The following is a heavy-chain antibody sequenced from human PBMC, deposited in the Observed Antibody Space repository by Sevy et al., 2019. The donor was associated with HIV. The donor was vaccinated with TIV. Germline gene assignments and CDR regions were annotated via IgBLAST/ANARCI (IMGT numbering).Heavy chain of an antibody. J-gene: IGHJ6*02. CDR2: IRSKAYGGTT. V-gene: IGHV3-49*04. CDR1: GFTFDDYT. CDR3: TRVEGAADWGMDV. Sequence: GGSLRLSCRASGFTFDDYTMSWVRQAPGKGLEWVAFIRSKAYGGTTEYAASVKGRFTISREESKSIAYLQMNSLKTEDTAVYYGTRVEGAADWGMDVWGQGTTVTVSS. D-gene: IGHD1-26*01.